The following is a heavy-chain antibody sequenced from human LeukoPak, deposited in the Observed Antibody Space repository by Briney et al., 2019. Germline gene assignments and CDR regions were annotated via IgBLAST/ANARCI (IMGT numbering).Heavy chain of an antibody. J-gene: IGHJ5*02. CDR2: IYYSGST. D-gene: IGHD5-18*01. CDR3: ARVGYSYDNWFDP. Sequence: SETLPLTCTVSGGSISSGGYYWSWIRQHPGKGLEWIGYIYYSGSTYYNPSLKSRVTISVDTSKNQFSLKLSSVTAADTAVYYCARVGYSYDNWFDPWGQGTLVTVSS. V-gene: IGHV4-31*03. CDR1: GGSISSGGYY.